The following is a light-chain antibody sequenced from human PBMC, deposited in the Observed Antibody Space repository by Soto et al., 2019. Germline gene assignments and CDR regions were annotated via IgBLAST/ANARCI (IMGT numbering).Light chain of an antibody. V-gene: IGKV1-9*01. J-gene: IGKJ4*01. CDR2: AAS. CDR1: QGLSS. Sequence: DIQLTQSPSFLSASVGDRVTITCRAMQGLSSLAWYQQKPGKAPKLLIYAASTLQSGVPSRFSGSGSGTEFTLTISSLQPEDFATYYCQQLNSYPLTFGGGTKVEIK. CDR3: QQLNSYPLT.